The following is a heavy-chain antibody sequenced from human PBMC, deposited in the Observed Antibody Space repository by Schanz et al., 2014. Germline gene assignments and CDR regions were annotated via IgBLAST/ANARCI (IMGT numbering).Heavy chain of an antibody. V-gene: IGHV4-61*02. D-gene: IGHD2-2*02. CDR2: VYTSGST. Sequence: QVQLQESGPGLVKPSQTLSLTCSVSGGSISSGSYYWNWIRQPAGKGLEWIGRVYTSGSTNYNPPPKGPAPIPLAPPNTQFSRRRSSVPAADTAVYYCARGGARRFPVVPDAIQGLRGHYYYYYLDVWGKGTTVTVSS. J-gene: IGHJ6*03. CDR3: ARGGARRFPVVPDAIQGLRGHYYYYYLDV. CDR1: GGSISSGSYY.